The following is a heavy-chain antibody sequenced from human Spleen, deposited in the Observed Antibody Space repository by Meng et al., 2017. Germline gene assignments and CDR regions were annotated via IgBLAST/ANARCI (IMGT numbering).Heavy chain of an antibody. Sequence: GGSLRLSCAASGFTFSSYEMNWVRQAPGKGLEWVSYISSSGSTIYYADSVKGRFTISRDNDKNSLYLQMNSLRAEDTAIYYCAREPQNSAYHFDDWGQGTLVTVSS. CDR3: AREPQNSAYHFDD. V-gene: IGHV3-48*03. D-gene: IGHD5-12*01. CDR2: ISSSGSTI. CDR1: GFTFSSYE. J-gene: IGHJ4*02.